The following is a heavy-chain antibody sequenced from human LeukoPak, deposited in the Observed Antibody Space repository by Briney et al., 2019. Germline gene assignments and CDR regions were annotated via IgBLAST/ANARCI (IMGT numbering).Heavy chain of an antibody. J-gene: IGHJ4*02. CDR3: AKDPLLAAAGLIDY. Sequence: PGGSLRLSCAASGFTFSSYEMNWVRQAPGKGLEWVADIKPDGSVKQYVDSVKGRFTISRDNSKNTLYLQMNSLRAEDTAVYYCAKDPLLAAAGLIDYWGQGTLVTVSS. V-gene: IGHV3-7*01. CDR2: IKPDGSVK. D-gene: IGHD6-13*01. CDR1: GFTFSSYE.